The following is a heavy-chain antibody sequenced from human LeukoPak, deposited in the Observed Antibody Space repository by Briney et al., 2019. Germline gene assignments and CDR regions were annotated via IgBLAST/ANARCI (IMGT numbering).Heavy chain of an antibody. J-gene: IGHJ4*02. V-gene: IGHV3-74*01. CDR2: INTDGSST. CDR1: GFTFSSSW. CDR3: ARNPRNDFDY. Sequence: PGESLRLSCAASGFTFSSSWMHWVRQAPGKGLVWVSRINTDGSSTNYADSVKGRFTISRDNAKNTLYLQMNSLRADDSAVYFGARNPRNDFDYWGQGTLVTVSS. D-gene: IGHD1-1*01.